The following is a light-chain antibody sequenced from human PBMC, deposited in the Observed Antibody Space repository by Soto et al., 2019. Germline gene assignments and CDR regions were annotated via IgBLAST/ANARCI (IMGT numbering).Light chain of an antibody. V-gene: IGKV3-11*01. CDR1: QSVSSS. J-gene: IGKJ5*01. CDR2: DAS. CDR3: QQRSNWL. Sequence: EIVLTQSPATLSLSPGERATLSCRASQSVSSSLAWYQQKPGQAPRLLIYDASNRATGIPARFSGSGSGTDFTLTISSLEPEDVAVYYCQQRSNWLFGQGTRLEIK.